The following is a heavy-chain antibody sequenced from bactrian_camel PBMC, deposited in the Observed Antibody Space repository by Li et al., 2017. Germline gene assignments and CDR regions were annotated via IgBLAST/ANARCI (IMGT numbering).Heavy chain of an antibody. CDR3: AALIETGSIETACPADSGY. V-gene: IGHV3S1*01. D-gene: IGHD3*01. CDR1: GYTYSGAC. CDR2: IATGSGNT. Sequence: VQLVESGGGSVQAGGSLRLSCVASGYTYSGACMAWFRQAPGKEREGVARIATGSGNTYYADSVKGRFTISQDNAMNTVYLQMNSLKFEDTAVYYCAALIETGSIETACPADSGYWGQGTQVTVS. J-gene: IGHJ6*01.